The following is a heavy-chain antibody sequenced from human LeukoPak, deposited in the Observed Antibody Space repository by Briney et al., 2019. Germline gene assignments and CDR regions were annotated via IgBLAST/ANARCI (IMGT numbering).Heavy chain of an antibody. CDR2: IRYDGSNK. J-gene: IGHJ4*02. Sequence: LAGGSLRLSCAASGFTFSSYGMHWVRQAPGKGLEWVAFIRYDGSNKYYADSVKGRITISRDNSKNTLYLQMNSLRAEDTAVYYCAKGNYYDSSAYNYFDYWGQGTLVTVSS. CDR1: GFTFSSYG. V-gene: IGHV3-30*02. D-gene: IGHD3-22*01. CDR3: AKGNYYDSSAYNYFDY.